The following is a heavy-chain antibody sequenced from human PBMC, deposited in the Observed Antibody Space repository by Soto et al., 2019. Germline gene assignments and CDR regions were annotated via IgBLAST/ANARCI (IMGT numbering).Heavy chain of an antibody. D-gene: IGHD2-2*01. CDR2: ISAYNGNT. J-gene: IGHJ6*02. CDR1: GYTFTSYG. CDR3: ARNVPSQDIVVVPAAMDV. Sequence: ASVKVSCKASGYTFTSYGISWVRQAPAQGLEWMGWISAYNGNTNYAQKLQGRVTMTTDTSTSTAYMELRSLRSDDTAVYYCARNVPSQDIVVVPAAMDVWGQGTTVTVSS. V-gene: IGHV1-18*01.